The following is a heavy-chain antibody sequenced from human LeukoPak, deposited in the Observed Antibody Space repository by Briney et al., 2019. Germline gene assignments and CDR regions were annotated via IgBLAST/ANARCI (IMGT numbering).Heavy chain of an antibody. V-gene: IGHV3-23*01. J-gene: IGHJ4*02. CDR2: IIGSGRDT. D-gene: IGHD2-8*02. CDR1: GFTFDDYA. CDR3: AKGTLGSCSGVTCYEFDY. Sequence: GGSLRLSCVASGFTFDDYAMSWVRQAPGKRLEWVSSIIGSGRDTYCADSVKGRITISRDNSKNTVYLQMSSLRAEDTALYYCAKGTLGSCSGVTCYEFDYWGQGTLVTVSS.